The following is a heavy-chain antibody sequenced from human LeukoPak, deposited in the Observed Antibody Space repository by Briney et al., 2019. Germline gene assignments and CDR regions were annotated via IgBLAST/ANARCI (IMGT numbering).Heavy chain of an antibody. Sequence: GGSLRLSCAASGFTFSTYGMNWVRQAPRKGLEWVSYISSGSGTIYYADSVKGRFTISRDNAKNSLYLQMNSLRDEDTAVYYCAKSGSYRFDDWGQGTLVTVSS. D-gene: IGHD1-26*01. V-gene: IGHV3-48*02. CDR3: AKSGSYRFDD. J-gene: IGHJ4*02. CDR1: GFTFSTYG. CDR2: ISSGSGTI.